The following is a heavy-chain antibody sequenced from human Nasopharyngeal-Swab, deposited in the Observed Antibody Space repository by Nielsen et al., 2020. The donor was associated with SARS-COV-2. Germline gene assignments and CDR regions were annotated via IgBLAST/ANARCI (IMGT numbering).Heavy chain of an antibody. J-gene: IGHJ4*02. Sequence: WGSLRRSCSAAAFTFSDSAIHWVRQASWEGLEWVARIRSKGNNYETAYSASVKGRFIIFRDDPTNTAYLQMNSLKTEDTAMYYCTRCGGGCYSGRDYWGQGTLVTVSS. CDR3: TRCGGGCYSGRDY. CDR1: AFTFSDSA. CDR2: IRSKGNNYET. V-gene: IGHV3-73*01. D-gene: IGHD2-15*01.